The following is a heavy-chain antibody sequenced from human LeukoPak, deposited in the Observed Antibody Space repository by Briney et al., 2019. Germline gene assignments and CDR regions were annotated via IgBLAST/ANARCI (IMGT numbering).Heavy chain of an antibody. D-gene: IGHD2-2*01. V-gene: IGHV1-2*02. CDR1: GYTFTGYY. CDR2: INPNSGGT. J-gene: IGHJ4*02. CDR3: ARPVKASLGYCSSTSCYPLLDFDY. Sequence: ASVKVSCKASGYTFTGYYMHWVRQATGQGLEWMGWINPNSGGTNYAQKFQGRVTMTRDTSISTAYMELSRLRSDDTAVYSCARPVKASLGYCSSTSCYPLLDFDYWGQGTLVTVSS.